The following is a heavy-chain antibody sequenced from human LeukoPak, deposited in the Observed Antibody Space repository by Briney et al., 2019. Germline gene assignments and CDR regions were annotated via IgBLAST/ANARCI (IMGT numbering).Heavy chain of an antibody. CDR2: ITADGGT. J-gene: IGHJ4*02. CDR3: AKDRSRVFDY. CDR1: GFTFDDYA. Sequence: QPGGSLILSCAASGFTFDDYAMHWVRQAPGKGLEWVSLITADGGTNYADSVRGRFTISRDNSKNSLYLQMNSLRTEDTALYYCAKDRSRVFDYWGQGTLVTVSS. V-gene: IGHV3-43*02. D-gene: IGHD6-6*01.